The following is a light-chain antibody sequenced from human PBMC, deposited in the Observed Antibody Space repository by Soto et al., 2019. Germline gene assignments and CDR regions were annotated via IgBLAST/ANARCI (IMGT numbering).Light chain of an antibody. CDR2: GAS. CDR3: QQYNNWPPWT. V-gene: IGKV3-15*01. CDR1: QSVSSN. J-gene: IGKJ1*01. Sequence: EILLTQSPSTLSFSPVEIAPLSCMAIQSVSSNLAWYQQKPGQAPRLLIYGASTRATGIPARFSGSGSGTEFTLTISSLQSEDFAVYYCQQYNNWPPWTFGQGTKVDIK.